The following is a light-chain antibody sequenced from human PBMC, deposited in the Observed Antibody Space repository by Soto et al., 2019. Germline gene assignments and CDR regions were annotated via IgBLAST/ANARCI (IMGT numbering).Light chain of an antibody. CDR1: SSDVGGYNH. V-gene: IGLV2-14*01. J-gene: IGLJ2*01. Sequence: QSALTQPASVSGSPGQSITISCTGASSDVGGYNHVSWYQQHPGKGPKLIIYEVSNRPSGLSNRFSGSKSDNTASLTISGLQAEDEADYYCSSYTSTSSYLIFGGGTKLTVL. CDR2: EVS. CDR3: SSYTSTSSYLI.